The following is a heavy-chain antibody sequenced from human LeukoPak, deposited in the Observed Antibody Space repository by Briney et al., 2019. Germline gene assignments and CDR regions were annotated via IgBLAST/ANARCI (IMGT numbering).Heavy chain of an antibody. CDR1: AYTFTGYY. CDR2: INPSGGST. J-gene: IGHJ3*02. D-gene: IGHD3-10*01. V-gene: IGHV1-46*01. Sequence: ASVKVSCKASAYTFTGYYMHWVRQAPGQGLERMGIINPSGGSTSYAQKFQGRVTMTRDMSTSTVYMELSSLRSEDTAVYYCARDWGWFGESDAFDIWGQGTLVTVSS. CDR3: ARDWGWFGESDAFDI.